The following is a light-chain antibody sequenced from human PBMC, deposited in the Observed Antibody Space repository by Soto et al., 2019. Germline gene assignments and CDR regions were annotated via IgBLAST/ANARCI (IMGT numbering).Light chain of an antibody. V-gene: IGKV1-39*01. CDR3: QQCNNKPT. CDR2: AAS. J-gene: IGKJ1*01. Sequence: DIQMTQSPSSLSASVGDRVTITCRASHSITSYLNWYQQKPGKAPLLLIYAASSLQSGVPSRFSRSGSGTDFTLTISSLQPEDAATYYCQQCNNKPTFGEGTKVEI. CDR1: HSITSY.